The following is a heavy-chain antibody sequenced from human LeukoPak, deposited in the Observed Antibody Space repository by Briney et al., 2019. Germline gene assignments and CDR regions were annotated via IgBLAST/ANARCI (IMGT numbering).Heavy chain of an antibody. CDR1: GGSISSYY. Sequence: PSETLSLTCTVSGGSISSYYWSWIRQPPGKGLEWIGYIYYSGSTNYNPSLKSRVTISVDTSKNQFSLKLSSVTAADTAVYFCARDYYYHYMDVWGKGTTVTVSS. CDR3: ARDYYYHYMDV. CDR2: IYYSGST. V-gene: IGHV4-59*12. J-gene: IGHJ6*03.